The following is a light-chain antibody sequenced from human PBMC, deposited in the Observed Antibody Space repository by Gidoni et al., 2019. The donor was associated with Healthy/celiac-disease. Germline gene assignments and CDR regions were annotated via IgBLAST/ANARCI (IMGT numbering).Light chain of an antibody. CDR2: GAS. V-gene: IGKV3-15*01. J-gene: IGKJ2*01. Sequence: IVLTQSPATLAVSPGERATLSCRASQSVSSNLAWYQQKPGQAPRLLIYGASTRATGIPARFSGSGSATEFTLTISSLQSEDFAVYYCQQYNNWPPTFGQGTKLEIK. CDR1: QSVSSN. CDR3: QQYNNWPPT.